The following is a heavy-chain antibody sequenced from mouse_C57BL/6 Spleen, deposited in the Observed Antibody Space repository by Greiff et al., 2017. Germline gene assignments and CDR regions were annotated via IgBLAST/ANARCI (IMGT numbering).Heavy chain of an antibody. D-gene: IGHD1-1*01. CDR3: ASAGGRYGSSPYYAMDY. CDR2: INSDGSST. CDR1: GFTFSDYY. V-gene: IGHV5-16*01. J-gene: IGHJ4*01. Sequence: EVMLVESEGGLVQPGSSMKLSCTASGFTFSDYYMAWVRQVPEKGLEWVANINSDGSSTYYLDSLKSRFIISRDNAKNILYLQMSSLKSEDTATYYCASAGGRYGSSPYYAMDYWGQGTSVTVSS.